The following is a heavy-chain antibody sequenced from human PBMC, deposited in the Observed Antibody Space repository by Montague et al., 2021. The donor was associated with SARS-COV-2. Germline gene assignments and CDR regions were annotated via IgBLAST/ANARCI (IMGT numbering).Heavy chain of an antibody. CDR3: ARGGYYDTSGYYLDY. CDR1: GFPFSYYA. J-gene: IGHJ4*02. Sequence: SFSASGFPFSYYAMHWVRQTPGKGLEWVAVISNDGTKKYHADTVKGRFTISRDNSKNTLYLQMNSLRAEDTAVYYCARGGYYDTSGYYLDYWGQGTLVTVSS. CDR2: ISNDGTKK. D-gene: IGHD3-22*01. V-gene: IGHV3-30-3*01.